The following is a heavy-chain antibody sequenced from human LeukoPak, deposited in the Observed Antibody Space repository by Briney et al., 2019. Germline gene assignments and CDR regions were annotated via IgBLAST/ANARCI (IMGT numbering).Heavy chain of an antibody. CDR2: IKRDGSEK. V-gene: IGHV3-7*03. CDR3: AKEARFPYYFDY. CDR1: DFTFSTYW. Sequence: GGSLRLSCAASDFTFSTYWMSWVRQAPGKGLEWVANIKRDGSEKYYVDSVKGRFTVSRDTAKNSLFLQMNSLRAEDTAVYYCAKEARFPYYFDYWGQGTLVTVSS. J-gene: IGHJ4*02.